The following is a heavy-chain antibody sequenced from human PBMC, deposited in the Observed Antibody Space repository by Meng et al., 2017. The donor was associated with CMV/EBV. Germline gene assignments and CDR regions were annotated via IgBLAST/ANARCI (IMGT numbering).Heavy chain of an antibody. CDR3: ASGRGSYCSSTSCSGVRYYYYGMDV. D-gene: IGHD2-2*01. Sequence: ASVKVSCKASGYTFTSYGISWVRQAPGQGLEWMGWISAYNGNTNYAQKLQGRVTMTRDTSISTAYMELSRLRSDDTAVYYCASGRGSYCSSTSCSGVRYYYYGMDVWGQGTTVTVSS. CDR2: ISAYNGNT. CDR1: GYTFTSYG. J-gene: IGHJ6*02. V-gene: IGHV1-18*01.